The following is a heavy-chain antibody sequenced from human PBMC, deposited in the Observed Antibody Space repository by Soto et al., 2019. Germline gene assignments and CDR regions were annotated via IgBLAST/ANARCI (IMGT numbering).Heavy chain of an antibody. CDR2: VNAGNGNT. Sequence: ASVKVSCKASGYTFTSYAMHWVRQAPGQRLEWMGWVNAGNGNTKYSQKFQGRVTMTRDTSTSTVYMELSSLRSEDTAVYYCARDGYSSSWYELWPYYYYGMDVWGQGTTVTVSS. V-gene: IGHV1-3*01. CDR1: GYTFTSYA. D-gene: IGHD6-13*01. J-gene: IGHJ6*02. CDR3: ARDGYSSSWYELWPYYYYGMDV.